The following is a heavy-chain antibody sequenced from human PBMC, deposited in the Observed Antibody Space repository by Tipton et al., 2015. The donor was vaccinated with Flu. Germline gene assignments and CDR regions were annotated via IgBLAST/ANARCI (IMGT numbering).Heavy chain of an antibody. CDR1: GESVSSGGYH. CDR2: IYFSDT. D-gene: IGHD3-9*01. V-gene: IGHV4-31*03. Sequence: LRLSCTVSGESVSSGGYHWSWIRQFPGKGLEWIGSIYFSDTFYNPSLKSRGTISVDTSKNQFSLMLTSVTAADAAVYYCARDPGAYYDFMTGHRSGNIFEVWGHGTVVTVSS. J-gene: IGHJ3*01. CDR3: ARDPGAYYDFMTGHRSGNIFEV.